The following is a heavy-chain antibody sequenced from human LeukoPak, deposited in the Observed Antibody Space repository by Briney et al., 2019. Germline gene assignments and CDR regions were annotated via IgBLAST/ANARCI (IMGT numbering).Heavy chain of an antibody. J-gene: IGHJ3*02. Sequence: SETLSLTCTVSGGSISSYYWSWIRQPPGRGLEWIGYIYYSGSTNYSPSLKSRVTISVDTSKNQFSLKLSSVTAADTAVYYCARLLQPDFDIWGQGTMVTVSS. V-gene: IGHV4-59*01. CDR2: IYYSGST. D-gene: IGHD2-15*01. CDR1: GGSISSYY. CDR3: ARLLQPDFDI.